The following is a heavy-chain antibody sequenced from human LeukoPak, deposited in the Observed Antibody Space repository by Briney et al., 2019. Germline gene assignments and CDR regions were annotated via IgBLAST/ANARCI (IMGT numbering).Heavy chain of an antibody. CDR2: ISSSSNYI. J-gene: IGHJ5*02. CDR3: ARDPSSGWYLKGWFDP. D-gene: IGHD6-19*01. Sequence: GGSLRLSCAASGSTFSSYSMNWVRQAPGKGLEWVSSISSSSNYIYYADSVKGRFTISRDNAKNSLYPQMNSLRAEDTAVYYCARDPSSGWYLKGWFDPWGQGTLVTVSS. V-gene: IGHV3-21*01. CDR1: GSTFSSYS.